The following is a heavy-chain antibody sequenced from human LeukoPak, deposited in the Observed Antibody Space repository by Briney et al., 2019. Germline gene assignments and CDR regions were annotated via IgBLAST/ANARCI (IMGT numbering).Heavy chain of an antibody. CDR3: ARRAEGGESFDY. CDR1: GSSISSGGYY. CDR2: ISTGGNT. J-gene: IGHJ4*02. D-gene: IGHD3-10*01. V-gene: IGHV4-31*03. Sequence: SQTLSLTCTVSGSSISSGGYYWSWIRQHLGEALEWIGYISTGGNTYYNPSLKSRVIVSVDTSKNQFSLKLSSVTAADTAVYYCARRAEGGESFDYWGQGTLVTVSS.